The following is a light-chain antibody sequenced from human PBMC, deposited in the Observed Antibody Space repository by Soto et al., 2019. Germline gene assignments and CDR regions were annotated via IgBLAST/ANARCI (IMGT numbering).Light chain of an antibody. J-gene: IGKJ5*01. CDR1: QGISSY. Sequence: AIRMTQYPSSFSASTGDRVTITCRASQGISSYLAWYQQKPGKAPKLLIYAASTLQSGVPSRFRGSGSGTDLTITISSMKPEDFETYYCQQANSFTITFGHGTRLEIK. CDR2: AAS. V-gene: IGKV1-8*01. CDR3: QQANSFTIT.